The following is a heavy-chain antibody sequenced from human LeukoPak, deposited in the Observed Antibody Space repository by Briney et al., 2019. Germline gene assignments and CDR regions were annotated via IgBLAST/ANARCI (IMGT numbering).Heavy chain of an antibody. Sequence: SETLSLTCTVSGGSISSSSYYWGWIRPPPGKGLEWIGSIYYSGSTYYNPSLKSRVTISVDTSKNQFSLKLSSVTAADTAVYYCARDGGCSSTNCLPDTFDIWGQGTMVTVSS. J-gene: IGHJ3*02. D-gene: IGHD2-2*01. CDR1: GGSISSSSYY. V-gene: IGHV4-39*02. CDR2: IYYSGST. CDR3: ARDGGCSSTNCLPDTFDI.